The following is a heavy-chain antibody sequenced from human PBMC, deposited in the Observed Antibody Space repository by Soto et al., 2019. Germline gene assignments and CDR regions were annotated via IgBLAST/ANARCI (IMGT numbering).Heavy chain of an antibody. CDR1: GDSFSSGGYY. D-gene: IGHD3-3*01. J-gene: IGHJ5*01. V-gene: IGHV4-31*03. CDR3: ARAFSSDFDW. Sequence: SETLSLTCTVSGDSFSSGGYYWSWIRQHPGKGLEWIGYIYYSGTAQYNPSLKSRVTMSVDTSKSQFSLKLTSVTAADTAIYYCARAFSSDFDW. CDR2: IYYSGTA.